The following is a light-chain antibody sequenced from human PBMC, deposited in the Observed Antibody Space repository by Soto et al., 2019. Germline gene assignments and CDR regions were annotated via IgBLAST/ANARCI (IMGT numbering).Light chain of an antibody. J-gene: IGLJ1*01. CDR1: R. V-gene: IGLV3-21*02. CDR2: DDT. CDR3: QMWESATDYYI. Sequence: SYELPQPPSVSVAPGQTATITCGGTRVHWYQQKPGQAPVLVVHDDTDRPSGVPERFSGSTSGNTATLTISRVEPGDEADYYCQMWESATDYYIFGSGTKVTVL.